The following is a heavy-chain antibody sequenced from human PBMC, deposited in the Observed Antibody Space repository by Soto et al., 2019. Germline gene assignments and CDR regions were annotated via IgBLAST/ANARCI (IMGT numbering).Heavy chain of an antibody. CDR2: ISSGSNSK. J-gene: IGHJ4*02. V-gene: IGHV3-48*02. CDR1: GFTFNTNS. Sequence: EVQLVESGGGLAQPGGSLRLSCAASGFTFNTNSMNWVRQAPGKGLEWVSYISSGSNSKYYADSVKGRFTISRDNAKNSLYLQMNNLRDEDTPIYYCAADIRYDSSGYHYEAGDYWGQGTRVTVPS. D-gene: IGHD3-22*01. CDR3: AADIRYDSSGYHYEAGDY.